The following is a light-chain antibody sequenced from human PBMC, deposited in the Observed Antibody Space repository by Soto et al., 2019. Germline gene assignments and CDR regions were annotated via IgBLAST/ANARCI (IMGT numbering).Light chain of an antibody. Sequence: QSALTQPASGSGCPGQSITISCTGTSSDVGGYNYVSWYQQHPGKAPKLMIYDVSNRPSGVSNRFSGSKSGNTASLTISGLQAEDEADYYCSSYTSSSSSWVFGGRTKVTVL. CDR2: DVS. V-gene: IGLV2-14*01. CDR1: SSDVGGYNY. J-gene: IGLJ3*02. CDR3: SSYTSSSSSWV.